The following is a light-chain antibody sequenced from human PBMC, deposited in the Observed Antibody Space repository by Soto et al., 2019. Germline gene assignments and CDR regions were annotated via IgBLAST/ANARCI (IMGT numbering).Light chain of an antibody. CDR2: GAS. V-gene: IGKV3-20*01. CDR3: QQSGSAPET. J-gene: IGKJ1*01. CDR1: QSVRGNY. Sequence: EIVMTQSPGTLSLSPGERATLSCRASQSVRGNYIAWYQQKPGQAPRLLISGASSRATGIPDRFSGSGSGTDFTLTISRLEPEDFAVYYCQQSGSAPETFGQGTKVEIK.